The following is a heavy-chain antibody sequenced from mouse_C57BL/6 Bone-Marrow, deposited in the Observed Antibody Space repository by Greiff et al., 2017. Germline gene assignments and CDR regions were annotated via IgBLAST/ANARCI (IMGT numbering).Heavy chain of an antibody. CDR1: GFTFSDYG. Sequence: EVQLVESGGGLVKPGGSLKLSCAASGFTFSDYGMHWVRQAPEKGLEWVAYISSGSSTIYYADTVKGRFTISRDNAKNTLFLQMTSLRSEDTAMYYCARNYGSSTRAMDYWGQGTSVTVSS. D-gene: IGHD1-1*01. J-gene: IGHJ4*01. CDR2: ISSGSSTI. V-gene: IGHV5-17*01. CDR3: ARNYGSSTRAMDY.